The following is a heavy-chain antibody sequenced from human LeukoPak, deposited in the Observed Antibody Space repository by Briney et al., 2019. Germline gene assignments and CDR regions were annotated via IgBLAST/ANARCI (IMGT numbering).Heavy chain of an antibody. J-gene: IGHJ4*02. CDR3: ARELVAMVTPYDY. CDR1: GITFSSYA. D-gene: IGHD2-8*01. CDR2: ISGSGDRT. Sequence: GGSLRLSCAASGITFSSYAMSWVRQAPGKGLEWVSTISGSGDRTYYADSVRGRFTISRDNSKTTLYLQMNSLRAEDTAIYYCARELVAMVTPYDYWGLGTLVPVSS. V-gene: IGHV3-23*01.